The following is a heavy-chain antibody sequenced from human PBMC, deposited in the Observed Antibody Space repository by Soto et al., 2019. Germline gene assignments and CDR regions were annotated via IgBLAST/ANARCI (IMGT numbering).Heavy chain of an antibody. J-gene: IGHJ5*02. CDR2: INYSGST. Sequence: QVQLQESGPGLVKPSQTLSLTCTVSGGSISSGDYYWSWIRQPPGKGLEGIGYINYSGSTYYNPSLKSRVTISADTSKNHFALKLRSGTAADTAVYYCARYCSSTSCYNNWFDPWGQGTLVTVSS. V-gene: IGHV4-30-4*01. CDR3: ARYCSSTSCYNNWFDP. CDR1: GGSISSGDYY. D-gene: IGHD2-2*02.